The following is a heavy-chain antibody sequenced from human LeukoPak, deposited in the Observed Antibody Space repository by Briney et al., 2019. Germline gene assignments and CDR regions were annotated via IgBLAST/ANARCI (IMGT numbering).Heavy chain of an antibody. CDR2: ISYDGSNE. CDR3: VGRVPAAELNYFDY. D-gene: IGHD2-2*01. J-gene: IGHJ4*02. V-gene: IGHV3-30*04. Sequence: PGRSLRLSCAASGFTFSSYVMHWVRQAPGKGLEWVAIISYDGSNEYYADSVKGRFTISRDNSKNTLYLQMNSLRAEDTAVYYCVGRVPAAELNYFDYWGQGTLVTVSS. CDR1: GFTFSSYV.